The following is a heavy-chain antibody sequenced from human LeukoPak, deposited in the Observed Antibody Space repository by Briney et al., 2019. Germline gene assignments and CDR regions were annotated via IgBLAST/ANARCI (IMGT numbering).Heavy chain of an antibody. Sequence: EPGGSLRLSCAASGFTFNTYTMNWVRQAPGKGLEWVSYISGSSGIIDYADSVRGRFTISRDNAKNSLYLQMNSLRAEDTAVYYCVREDTPATANYWGQGTLVTISS. D-gene: IGHD2-21*02. V-gene: IGHV3-48*01. J-gene: IGHJ4*02. CDR2: ISGSSGII. CDR3: VREDTPATANY. CDR1: GFTFNTYT.